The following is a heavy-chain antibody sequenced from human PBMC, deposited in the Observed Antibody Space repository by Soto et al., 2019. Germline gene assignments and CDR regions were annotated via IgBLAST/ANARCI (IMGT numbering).Heavy chain of an antibody. CDR1: GFRFGSYA. V-gene: IGHV3-23*01. Sequence: GASLRLSCVASGFRFGSYALTWVRQAPGKGLEWVSTISGSDGNTFYADAVKGRFSISRDISQSTLYLQMNSLRADDKAIDYWARWSYLDYWGQGTRVTVSS. CDR3: ARWSYLDY. CDR2: ISGSDGNT. J-gene: IGHJ4*02. D-gene: IGHD3-3*01.